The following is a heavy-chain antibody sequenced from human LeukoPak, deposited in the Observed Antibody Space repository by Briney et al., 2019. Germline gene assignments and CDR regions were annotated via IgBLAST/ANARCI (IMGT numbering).Heavy chain of an antibody. CDR1: GFTFSGFG. D-gene: IGHD6-19*01. Sequence: PGGSLRLSCEASGFTFSGFGMHWVRQSPGKGLEWVAVISYDGSNQYYADSVKGRFTISRDNSKNTLFMQMNSLRAEDTAVYYCAKDKSIAVAGTNDYFDYWAREPWSPSPQ. V-gene: IGHV3-30*18. CDR2: ISYDGSNQ. CDR3: AKDKSIAVAGTNDYFDY. J-gene: IGHJ4*02.